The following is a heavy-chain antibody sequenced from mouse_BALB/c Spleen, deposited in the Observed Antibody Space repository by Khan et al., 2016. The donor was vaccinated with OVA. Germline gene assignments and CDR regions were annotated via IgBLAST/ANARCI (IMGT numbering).Heavy chain of an antibody. CDR3: TRGGLGGFAY. CDR1: GYTFTDYN. D-gene: IGHD3-1*01. V-gene: IGHV1-18*01. Sequence: VRLQQSGPEVVKPGTSVKIPCKASGYTFTDYNVDWVKQSHGKSLEWIGDITPNNGGTIYNQKFKGKATLTVDKSSSTAYMELRSLTSEDTAVYYGTRGGLGGFAYWGQGTLVTVSA. CDR2: ITPNNGGT. J-gene: IGHJ3*01.